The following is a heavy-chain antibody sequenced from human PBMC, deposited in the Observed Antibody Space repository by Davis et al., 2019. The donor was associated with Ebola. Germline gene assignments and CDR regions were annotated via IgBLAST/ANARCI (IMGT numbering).Heavy chain of an antibody. CDR3: ARRSIVVVPAAGPPYNWFDP. D-gene: IGHD2-2*01. J-gene: IGHJ5*02. CDR2: INHSGST. CDR1: GGSFSGYY. Sequence: SETLSLTCAVYGGSFSGYYWSWIRQPPGKGLEWIGEINHSGSTNYNPSLESRVTISVDTSKNQFSLKLSSVTAADTAVYYCARRSIVVVPAAGPPYNWFDPWGQGTLVTVSS. V-gene: IGHV4-34*01.